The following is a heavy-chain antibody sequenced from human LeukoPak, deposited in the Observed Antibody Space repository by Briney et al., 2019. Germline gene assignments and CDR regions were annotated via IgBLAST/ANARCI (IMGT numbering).Heavy chain of an antibody. Sequence: GGSLRLSCAASGFTFSSYAMSWVRQAPGKGLEWVSAISGSGGSTYYVDSVKGRFTISRDNSKNTLYLQMNSLRAEDTAVYYCAKVVVVTPEGEIDYWGQGTLVTVSS. D-gene: IGHD3-22*01. CDR3: AKVVVVTPEGEIDY. CDR2: ISGSGGST. V-gene: IGHV3-23*01. CDR1: GFTFSSYA. J-gene: IGHJ4*02.